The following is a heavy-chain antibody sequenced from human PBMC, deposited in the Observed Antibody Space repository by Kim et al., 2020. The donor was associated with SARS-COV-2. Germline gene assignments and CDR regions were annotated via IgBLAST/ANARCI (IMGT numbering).Heavy chain of an antibody. J-gene: IGHJ4*02. V-gene: IGHV3-23*01. Sequence: GGSLRLSCAASGFTFSSYAMSWVHQAPGKGLEWVSAISGSGGSTYYADSVKGRFTISRDNSKNTLYLQMNSLRAEDTAVYYCAKGYCSSTSCYLGYFDYWGQGTLVTVSS. CDR1: GFTFSSYA. D-gene: IGHD2-2*01. CDR3: AKGYCSSTSCYLGYFDY. CDR2: ISGSGGST.